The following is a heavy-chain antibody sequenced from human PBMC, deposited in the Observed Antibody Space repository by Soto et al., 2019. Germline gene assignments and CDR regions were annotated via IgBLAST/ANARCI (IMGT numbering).Heavy chain of an antibody. D-gene: IGHD6-19*01. CDR1: GFAFDDYA. CDR3: TKGQGGWPYCFDY. Sequence: PGGSLRLSCAASGFAFDDYAMHWVRQAPGKGLEWVSGISWNSGSIGYADSVKGRFTISRDNAKNSLYLQMNSLRAEDTAVYYCTKGQGGWPYCFDYWGQGTLVTVSS. V-gene: IGHV3-9*01. CDR2: ISWNSGSI. J-gene: IGHJ4*02.